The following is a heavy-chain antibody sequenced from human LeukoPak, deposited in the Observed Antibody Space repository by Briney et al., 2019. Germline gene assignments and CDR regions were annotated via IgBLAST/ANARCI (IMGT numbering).Heavy chain of an antibody. CDR2: IKQDGSEK. CDR3: ARDQGQQLGYYYYYYGMDV. D-gene: IGHD6-13*01. J-gene: IGHJ6*02. V-gene: IGHV3-7*01. Sequence: GGSLRLSCAASGFTFTTYWMSWVRQAPGKVLEWVANIKQDGSEKYYVDSVKGRFTISRDNAKNSLYLQMNSLRAEDTAVYYCARDQGQQLGYYYYYYGMDVWGQGTTVTVSS. CDR1: GFTFTTYW.